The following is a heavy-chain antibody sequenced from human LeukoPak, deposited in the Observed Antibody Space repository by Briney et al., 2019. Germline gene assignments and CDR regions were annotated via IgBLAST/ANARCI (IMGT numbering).Heavy chain of an antibody. D-gene: IGHD6-6*01. CDR1: GFTVSSNY. Sequence: PGGSLRLSCAASGFTVSSNYMSWVRQAPGKGLEWVSVIYSGGSTYYADSVKGRLTISRGNSKNTLYLQMNSLRAEDTAVYYCASSGSIAARLTYWGQGTLVTVSS. CDR3: ASSGSIAARLTY. CDR2: IYSGGST. J-gene: IGHJ4*02. V-gene: IGHV3-66*01.